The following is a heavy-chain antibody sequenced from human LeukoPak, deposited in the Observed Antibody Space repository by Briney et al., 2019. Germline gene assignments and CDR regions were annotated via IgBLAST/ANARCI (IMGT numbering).Heavy chain of an antibody. CDR3: ARRGCRSTSCYKYYYGMDV. J-gene: IGHJ6*02. CDR2: INPNSGGT. Sequence: ASVKVSCKASGYTFTGYYMHWVRQAPGQGLEWMGWINPNSGGTNYAQKFQGRVTMTRDTSISTAYMELSRLRSDDTAVYYCARRGCRSTSCYKYYYGMDVWGQGTTVTVSS. V-gene: IGHV1-2*02. D-gene: IGHD2-2*01. CDR1: GYTFTGYY.